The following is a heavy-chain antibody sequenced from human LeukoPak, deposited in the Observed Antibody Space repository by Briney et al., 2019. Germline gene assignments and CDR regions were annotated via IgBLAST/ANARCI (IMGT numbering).Heavy chain of an antibody. Sequence: SETLSLTCTVSGGSISSFYWSWIRQPAGKGLEWIGRIYTSGSTNYNPSLKSRVTMSVDTSKNQFSLKLSSVTAADTAVYYCARVAVWSDYFDYWGQGTLVTVSS. CDR1: GGSISSFY. CDR3: ARVAVWSDYFDY. V-gene: IGHV4-4*07. D-gene: IGHD6-19*01. J-gene: IGHJ4*02. CDR2: IYTSGST.